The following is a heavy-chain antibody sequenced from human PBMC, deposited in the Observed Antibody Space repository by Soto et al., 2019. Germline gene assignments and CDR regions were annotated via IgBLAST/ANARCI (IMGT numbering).Heavy chain of an antibody. CDR2: ISPGDSDT. CDR3: ARHEQFYYHYYGMDV. D-gene: IGHD6-19*01. J-gene: IGHJ6*02. V-gene: IGHV5-51*01. CDR1: GFSFTTYW. Sequence: GESLKISCKASGFSFTTYWIAWVRQVPGKGLEWVGIISPGDSDTRYGPSFQGQVTISADRSITTAYLQWSSLKASDTAIYYCARHEQFYYHYYGMDVWGQGTTVTVSS.